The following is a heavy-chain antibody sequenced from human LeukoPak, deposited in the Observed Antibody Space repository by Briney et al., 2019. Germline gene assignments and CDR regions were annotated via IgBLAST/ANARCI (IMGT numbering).Heavy chain of an antibody. J-gene: IGHJ6*02. CDR2: IWYDGSNK. Sequence: PGGSLRLSCAASGFTFSSYGMHWVRQAPGKGLEWVAVIWYDGSNKYYADSVKGRFTISRDNSKNTLYLQMNSLRAEDTAVYYCVKDPYSSSSGGPHAMDVWGQGTTVTVSS. CDR1: GFTFSSYG. CDR3: VKDPYSSSSGGPHAMDV. V-gene: IGHV3-33*06. D-gene: IGHD6-6*01.